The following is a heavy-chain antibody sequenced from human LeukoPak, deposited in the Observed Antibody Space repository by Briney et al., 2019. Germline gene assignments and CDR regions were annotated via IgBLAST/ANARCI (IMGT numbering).Heavy chain of an antibody. Sequence: GGSLRLSCAASGFTFSSYDMHWVRQATGKGLEWVSAIGTAGDTYYPGSVKGRFTISRENAKNSLYLQMNSLRAGDTAVYYCAKDPAPYYYDSSVVFDYWGQGTLVTVSS. J-gene: IGHJ4*02. CDR1: GFTFSSYD. CDR3: AKDPAPYYYDSSVVFDY. D-gene: IGHD3-22*01. CDR2: IGTAGDT. V-gene: IGHV3-13*01.